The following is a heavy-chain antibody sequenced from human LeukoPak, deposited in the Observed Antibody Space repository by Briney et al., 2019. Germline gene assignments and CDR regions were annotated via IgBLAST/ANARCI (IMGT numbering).Heavy chain of an antibody. D-gene: IGHD3-22*01. V-gene: IGHV3-30*18. CDR1: GFIFSNYW. CDR3: AKLLYYYDSSQPY. CDR2: ISYDGSNK. J-gene: IGHJ4*02. Sequence: GGSLRLSCATSGFIFSNYWMSWVRQAPGKGLEWVAVISYDGSNKYYADSVKGRFTISRDNSKNTLYLQMNSLRAEDTAVYYCAKLLYYYDSSQPYWGQGTLVTVSS.